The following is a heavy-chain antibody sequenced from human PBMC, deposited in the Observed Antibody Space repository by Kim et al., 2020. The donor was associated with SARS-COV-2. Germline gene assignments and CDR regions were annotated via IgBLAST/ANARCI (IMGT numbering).Heavy chain of an antibody. V-gene: IGHV4-31*03. J-gene: IGHJ3*02. Sequence: SETLSLTCTVSGGSISSGGYYWSWIRQHPGKGLEWIGYIYYSGSTYYNPPLKSRVTISVDTSKNQFSLKLSSVTAADTAVYYCARNPIFGVDRGAFDIWGQGTMVTVSS. D-gene: IGHD3-3*01. CDR3: ARNPIFGVDRGAFDI. CDR2: IYYSGST. CDR1: GGSISSGGYY.